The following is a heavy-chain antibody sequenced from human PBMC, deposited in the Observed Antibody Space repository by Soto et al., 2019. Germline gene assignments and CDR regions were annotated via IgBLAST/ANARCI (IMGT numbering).Heavy chain of an antibody. Sequence: QVQLVQSGAEVKKPGASVKVSCKASGYTFTSYAMHWVRQAPGQRLEWMGWINAGNGNTKYSQKFQGRVTITRDTSASTAYMELSSLRSEDTAVYYCARETSGYYSSPVNWFDPWGQGTLVTVSS. V-gene: IGHV1-3*01. CDR1: GYTFTSYA. CDR2: INAGNGNT. J-gene: IGHJ5*02. CDR3: ARETSGYYSSPVNWFDP. D-gene: IGHD3-22*01.